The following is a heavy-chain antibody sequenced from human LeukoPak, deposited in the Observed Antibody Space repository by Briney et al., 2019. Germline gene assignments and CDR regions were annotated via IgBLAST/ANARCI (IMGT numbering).Heavy chain of an antibody. Sequence: SSETLSLTCTVSGGSISSYYWSWIRQPPGKGLEWIGYIYYSGGTNYNPSLKSRVTISVDTSKNQFSLKLSSVTAADTAVYYCARVHYSGYYYYMDVWGQGTTVTVSS. J-gene: IGHJ6*03. CDR3: ARVHYSGYYYYMDV. V-gene: IGHV4-59*01. D-gene: IGHD1-26*01. CDR1: GGSISSYY. CDR2: IYYSGGT.